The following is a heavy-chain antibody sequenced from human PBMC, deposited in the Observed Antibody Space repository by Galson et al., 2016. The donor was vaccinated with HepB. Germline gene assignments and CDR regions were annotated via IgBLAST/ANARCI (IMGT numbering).Heavy chain of an antibody. D-gene: IGHD7-27*01. CDR1: GFTFNNYA. V-gene: IGHV3-23*01. Sequence: SLRLSCAASGFTFNNYAMSWVRQAPGKGLQWVSTVSDIGTPTYYADSVRGQFTISRDNAKNTLFLEMNSLTAADTAVYFCARSPVRTGNAFDLWGLGTLVLVSS. J-gene: IGHJ3*01. CDR3: ARSPVRTGNAFDL. CDR2: VSDIGTPT.